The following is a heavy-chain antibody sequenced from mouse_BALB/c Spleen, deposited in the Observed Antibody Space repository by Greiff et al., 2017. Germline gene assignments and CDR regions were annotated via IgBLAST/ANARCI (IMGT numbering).Heavy chain of an antibody. D-gene: IGHD1-1*01. CDR3: ARGITTAMDWYFDV. Sequence: DVLLLQSGPGLVKPGGSLKLSCAASGFTFISYAISWVRQSPEKRLEWVGEISSGGSYTYYPDTLTGRFTITRDNAKNTLYLEMSSLRSEDTAMYYCARGITTAMDWYFDVWGEGTTVTVSS. J-gene: IGHJ1*01. CDR1: GFTFISYA. V-gene: IGHV5-9-4*01. CDR2: ISSGGSYT.